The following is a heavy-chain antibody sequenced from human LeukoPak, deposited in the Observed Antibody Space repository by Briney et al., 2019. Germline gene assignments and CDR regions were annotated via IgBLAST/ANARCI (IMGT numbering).Heavy chain of an antibody. V-gene: IGHV1-69*01. D-gene: IGHD3-10*01. CDR3: ASGTGSGNPFDY. J-gene: IGHJ4*02. Sequence: SVKVSCKASGGTFRSYAISWVRQAPGQGLEWMGGIIPIFGTANYAQKFQGRVTITADESTSTAYMELSSLRSEDTAVYYCASGTGSGNPFDYWGQGTLVTVSS. CDR2: IIPIFGTA. CDR1: GGTFRSYA.